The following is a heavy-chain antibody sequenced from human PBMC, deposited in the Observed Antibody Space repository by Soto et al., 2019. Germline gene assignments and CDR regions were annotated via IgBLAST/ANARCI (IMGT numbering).Heavy chain of an antibody. CDR1: GGSISTYY. Sequence: PSETLFLTCTVSGGSISTYYWSWIRQPPGKGLEWIGYIYYSGSTSYNPSLKSRVTISVDTSKNQFSLKLRSVTAADTAVYHCASDRSSGWDQGYGMDVWGQGTTVTVSS. D-gene: IGHD6-19*01. J-gene: IGHJ6*02. CDR2: IYYSGST. V-gene: IGHV4-59*01. CDR3: ASDRSSGWDQGYGMDV.